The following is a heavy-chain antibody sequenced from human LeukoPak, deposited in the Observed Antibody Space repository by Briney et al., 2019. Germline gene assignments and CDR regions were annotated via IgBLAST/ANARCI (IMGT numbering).Heavy chain of an antibody. Sequence: SETLSLTCTVSGGSISSSSYYWGWIRQPPGKGLEWIGSIYYSGSTYYNPSLKSRVTISVDTSKNQFPLKLSSVTAADTAVYYCARALLDIVGTNNWFDPWGQGTLVTVSS. V-gene: IGHV4-39*06. CDR3: ARALLDIVGTNNWFDP. J-gene: IGHJ5*02. CDR2: IYYSGST. D-gene: IGHD1-26*01. CDR1: GGSISSSSYY.